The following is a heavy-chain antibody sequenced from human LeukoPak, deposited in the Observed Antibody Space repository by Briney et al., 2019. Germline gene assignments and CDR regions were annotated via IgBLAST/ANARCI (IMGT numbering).Heavy chain of an antibody. J-gene: IGHJ3*02. V-gene: IGHV4-34*01. D-gene: IGHD6-19*01. CDR3: ARRWPSGWYPASDI. CDR1: GGSFSGYY. Sequence: SETLSLTCAVYGGSFSGYYWSWIRQPPGKGLEWIGEINHSGSTNYNPSLKSRVTISVDTSKNQFSLKLSSVTAADTAVYYCARRWPSGWYPASDIWGQGTMVTVSS. CDR2: INHSGST.